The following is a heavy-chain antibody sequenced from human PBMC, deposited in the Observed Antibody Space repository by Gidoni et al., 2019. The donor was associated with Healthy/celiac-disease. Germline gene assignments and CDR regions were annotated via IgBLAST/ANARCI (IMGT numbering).Heavy chain of an antibody. Sequence: QVQLVQSGAEVTKPVASVTVSCMASGYTFTSYYMPRVRQAPGQGLEWMGIINPSGGSTSYAQKFQGRVTMNRDTSTSTVYMELSSLRSEDTAGYYCAREGSEGFLEWLPPGNYYYYYGMDVWGQGTTVTVSS. J-gene: IGHJ6*02. CDR1: GYTFTSYY. CDR3: AREGSEGFLEWLPPGNYYYYYGMDV. V-gene: IGHV1-46*01. CDR2: INPSGGST. D-gene: IGHD3-3*01.